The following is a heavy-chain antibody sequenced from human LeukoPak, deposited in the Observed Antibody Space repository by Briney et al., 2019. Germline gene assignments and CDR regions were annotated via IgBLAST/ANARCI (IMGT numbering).Heavy chain of an antibody. J-gene: IGHJ3*02. CDR2: IYYSGST. V-gene: IGHV4-59*01. CDR3: ASGGSTGYSSGWYGLGAFDI. CDR1: GGSISIYY. Sequence: SETLSLTCTVYGGSISIYYWSWIRQPPGKGLEWIGYIYYSGSTNYNPSLKSRVTISVDTSKNQFSLKLSSVTAADTAVYYCASGGSTGYSSGWYGLGAFDIWGQGTMVTVSS. D-gene: IGHD6-19*01.